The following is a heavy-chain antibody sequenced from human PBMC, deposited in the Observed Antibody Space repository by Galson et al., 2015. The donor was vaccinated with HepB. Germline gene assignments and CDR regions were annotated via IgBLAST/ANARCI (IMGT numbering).Heavy chain of an antibody. D-gene: IGHD6-19*01. CDR2: FDPEDGET. J-gene: IGHJ4*02. CDR3: ATAEVGVYSSGWSAFDY. Sequence: SVKVSCKVSGYTLTELSMHWVRQAPGKGLEWMGGFDPEDGETIYAQKFQGRVTMTEDTSTDTAYMELSSLRSEDTAVYYCATAEVGVYSSGWSAFDYWGQGTLVTVSS. V-gene: IGHV1-24*01. CDR1: GYTLTELS.